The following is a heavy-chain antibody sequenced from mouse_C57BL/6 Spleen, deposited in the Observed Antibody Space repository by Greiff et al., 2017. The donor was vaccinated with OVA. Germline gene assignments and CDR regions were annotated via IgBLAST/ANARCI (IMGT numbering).Heavy chain of an antibody. CDR1: GYTFTSYW. CDR3: AREDGSLDY. CDR2: IDPSDSET. J-gene: IGHJ2*01. Sequence: VQLQQPGAELVRPGSSVKLSCKASGYTFTSYWMHWVKQRPIQGLEWIGNIDPSDSETHYNQKFKDKATLTVDKSSSTAYMQLRSLTSEDSAVYYCAREDGSLDYWGQGTTLTVSS. V-gene: IGHV1-52*01. D-gene: IGHD2-3*01.